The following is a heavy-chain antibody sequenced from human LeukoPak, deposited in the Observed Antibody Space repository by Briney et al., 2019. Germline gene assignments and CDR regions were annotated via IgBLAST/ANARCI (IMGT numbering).Heavy chain of an antibody. Sequence: GGSLRLSCAASGFTINDNYMTWVRQAPGKGLDWVSFIYTDGTTVYADSVKGRFTLSRDDSKNILFLQINSLRAEDMAVYYCARATQLWESKHFYYYYYLDVWGKGTTVTVSS. CDR3: ARATQLWESKHFYYYYYLDV. CDR2: IYTDGTT. J-gene: IGHJ6*03. D-gene: IGHD3-16*01. V-gene: IGHV3-53*01. CDR1: GFTINDNY.